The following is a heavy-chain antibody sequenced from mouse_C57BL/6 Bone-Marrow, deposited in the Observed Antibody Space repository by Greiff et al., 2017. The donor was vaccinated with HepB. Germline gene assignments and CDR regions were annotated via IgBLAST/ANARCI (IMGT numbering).Heavy chain of an antibody. J-gene: IGHJ1*03. CDR1: GFTFSDYY. Sequence: EVQVVESEGGLVQPGSSMKLSCTASGFTFSDYYMAWVRQVPEKGLEWVANINYDGSSTYYLDSLKSRFIISRDNAKNILYLQMSSLKSEDTATYYCARDEHYYGSSYWYFDVWGTGTTVTVSS. CDR3: ARDEHYYGSSYWYFDV. D-gene: IGHD1-1*01. V-gene: IGHV5-16*01. CDR2: INYDGSST.